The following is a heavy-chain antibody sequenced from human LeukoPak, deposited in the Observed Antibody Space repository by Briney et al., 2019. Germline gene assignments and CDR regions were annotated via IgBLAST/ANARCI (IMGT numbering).Heavy chain of an antibody. D-gene: IGHD3-3*01. V-gene: IGHV3-9*01. CDR2: ISWNSGSI. CDR3: ARGADYDFWSGYYSHFDY. Sequence: GGSLRLSCAASGFTFDDYAMHWVRQAPGKGLEWVSGISWNSGSIGYADSVKGRFTISRDNAKNSLYLQMNSLRAEDTAVYYCARGADYDFWSGYYSHFDYWGQGTLVTVSS. J-gene: IGHJ4*02. CDR1: GFTFDDYA.